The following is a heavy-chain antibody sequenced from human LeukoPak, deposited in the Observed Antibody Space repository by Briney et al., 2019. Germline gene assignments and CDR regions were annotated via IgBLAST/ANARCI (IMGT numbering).Heavy chain of an antibody. Sequence: GGSLRLSCAASGFTFSSYGMHWVRQAPGKGLEWVAVISYDGSNKYYADSVKGRFTISRDNSKNTLYLQMNSLRAEDTAVYYCAKDFVGASSYGMDVWGQGTTVTVSS. D-gene: IGHD1-26*01. CDR3: AKDFVGASSYGMDV. V-gene: IGHV3-30*18. J-gene: IGHJ6*02. CDR2: ISYDGSNK. CDR1: GFTFSSYG.